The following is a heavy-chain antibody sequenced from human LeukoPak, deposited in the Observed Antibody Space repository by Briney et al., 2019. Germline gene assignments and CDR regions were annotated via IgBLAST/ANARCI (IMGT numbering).Heavy chain of an antibody. CDR3: AKDEYYYDSSGYYYGIDY. D-gene: IGHD3-22*01. CDR2: ISGSGGST. V-gene: IGHV3-23*01. J-gene: IGHJ4*02. Sequence: GGSLRLSCAASGFTFSSYAMSWVRQAPGKGLEWVSAISGSGGSTYYADSVKGRFTISRDNSKNTLYLQMNSLRAEDTAVYYCAKDEYYYDSSGYYYGIDYWGQGTLVTVSS. CDR1: GFTFSSYA.